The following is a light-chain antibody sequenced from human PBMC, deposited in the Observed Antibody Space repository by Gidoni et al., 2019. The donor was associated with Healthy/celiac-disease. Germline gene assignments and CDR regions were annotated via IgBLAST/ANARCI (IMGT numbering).Light chain of an antibody. CDR3: NSRDSSGNLWV. J-gene: IGLJ3*02. V-gene: IGLV3-19*01. Sequence: SSELTQDPAVSVALGQTVRITCQGDSLRSYYASWYQQKPGQAPVLVIYGKNNRPSGIPDRFSGSSSGNTASLTITGAQAEEEADYYGNSRDSSGNLWVFGGGTKLTVL. CDR1: SLRSYY. CDR2: GKN.